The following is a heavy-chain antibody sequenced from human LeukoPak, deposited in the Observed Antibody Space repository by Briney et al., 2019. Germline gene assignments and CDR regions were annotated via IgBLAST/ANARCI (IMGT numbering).Heavy chain of an antibody. CDR1: GGSISSYY. D-gene: IGHD3-16*02. Sequence: SETLSLTCTVSGGSISSYYWSWIRQPPGKGLEWIGYIYYSRSNNYNPSLKSRVTISVDTSKNQFSLKLSSVTAADTAVYYCARAGERLDYVWGSYRFDYWGQGTLVTVSS. J-gene: IGHJ4*02. V-gene: IGHV4-59*08. CDR2: IYYSRSN. CDR3: ARAGERLDYVWGSYRFDY.